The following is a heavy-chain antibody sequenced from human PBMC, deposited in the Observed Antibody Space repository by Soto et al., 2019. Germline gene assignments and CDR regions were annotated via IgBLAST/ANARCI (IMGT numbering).Heavy chain of an antibody. CDR1: GFTVSSNY. J-gene: IGHJ5*02. CDR3: AREVGHGWFDP. V-gene: IGHV3-53*04. CDR2: IYSGGST. Sequence: EVQLVESEGGLVQPGGSLRLSCAASGFTVSSNYMSWVRQAPGKGLEWVSVIYSGGSTYYADSVKGRCTISRHNSKNTLYLQMNSLRAEDTAVYYCAREVGHGWFDPWGQGTLVTVSS.